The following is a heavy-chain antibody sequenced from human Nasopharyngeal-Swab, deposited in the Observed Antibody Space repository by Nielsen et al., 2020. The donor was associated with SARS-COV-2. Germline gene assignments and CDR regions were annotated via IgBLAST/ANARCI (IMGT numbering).Heavy chain of an antibody. V-gene: IGHV4-34*01. CDR3: ARGLVDVNMMLVVIGFSYWLDS. CDR2: INHRGTT. D-gene: IGHD3-22*01. Sequence: PGKGLQWIGEINHRGTTSYNPSLKSRVTISADTSKNQFSLNLSSVTAADTAVYYCARGLVDVNMMLVVIGFSYWLDSWGQGTLVTVSS. J-gene: IGHJ5*01.